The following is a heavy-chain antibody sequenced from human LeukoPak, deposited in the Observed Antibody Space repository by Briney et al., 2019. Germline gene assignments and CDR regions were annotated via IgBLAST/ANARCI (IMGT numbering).Heavy chain of an antibody. CDR1: GGSISSYY. D-gene: IGHD3-22*01. CDR2: IYYSGST. CDR3: ARRTGDSSLDC. V-gene: IGHV4-59*08. Sequence: PSETLSLTCTVAGGSISSYYWSWIRQPPGKGLEWIGDIYYSGSTNYNPSLKSRVTISVDTSKNQFSLKLSSVTAADTAVYYCARRTGDSSLDCWGQGTLVTVSS. J-gene: IGHJ4*02.